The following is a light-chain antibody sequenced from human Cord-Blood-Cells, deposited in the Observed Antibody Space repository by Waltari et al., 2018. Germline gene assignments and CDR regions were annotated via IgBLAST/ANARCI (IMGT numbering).Light chain of an antibody. CDR3: CSYAGSSTFV. J-gene: IGLJ1*01. CDR1: SSDVGSDNF. V-gene: IGLV2-23*01. Sequence: QSALTQPASVSGSPGQSITISCNGTSSDVGSDNFVSWYQQHPGKAPKLMIYEGSKRPSGVSNRFSDSKSGNTASLTISGLQAEDEADYYCCSYAGSSTFVFGTGTKVTVL. CDR2: EGS.